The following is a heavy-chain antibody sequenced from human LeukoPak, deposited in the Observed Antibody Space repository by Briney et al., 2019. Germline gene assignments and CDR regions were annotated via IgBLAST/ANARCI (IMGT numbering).Heavy chain of an antibody. CDR2: ISYDGSNK. Sequence: GGSLRLSCAASGFTFSSYAMHWVRQAPGKGLEWVAVISYDGSNKYYADSVKGRFTISRDNAKNTLYLQMNSLRVEDTAVYYCARTQLLPDDVLDIWGQGTMVTVSS. V-gene: IGHV3-30-3*01. D-gene: IGHD2-21*01. J-gene: IGHJ3*02. CDR3: ARTQLLPDDVLDI. CDR1: GFTFSSYA.